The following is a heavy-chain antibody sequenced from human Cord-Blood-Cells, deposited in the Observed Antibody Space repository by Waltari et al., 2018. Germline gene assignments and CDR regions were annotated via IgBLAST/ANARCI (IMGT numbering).Heavy chain of an antibody. Sequence: QVQLVQSGAEVKKPGASVKVSCKASGYTFTSYDINWVRQANGQGLDWMGWMNLNRGNTGYAQKFQGRVTITRNTSISTAYMELSSLRSEDTAVYYCARSQVIAAAGTNDYWGQGTLVTVSS. CDR2: MNLNRGNT. D-gene: IGHD6-13*01. J-gene: IGHJ4*02. V-gene: IGHV1-8*03. CDR1: GYTFTSYD. CDR3: ARSQVIAAAGTNDY.